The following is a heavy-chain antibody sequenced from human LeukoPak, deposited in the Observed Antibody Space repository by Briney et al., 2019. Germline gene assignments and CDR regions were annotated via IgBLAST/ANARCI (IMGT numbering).Heavy chain of an antibody. CDR2: IYSSGST. CDR3: ARDRYDSVYNWFDP. CDR1: DGSISSYY. Sequence: SETLSLTCTVSDGSISSYYRSWIRQPAGKGLEWIGRIYSSGSTNYNPSLKSRVTMSVDTSKNQFSLKLSSVTAADTAVYYCARDRYDSVYNWFDPWGQGTLVTVSS. J-gene: IGHJ5*02. D-gene: IGHD3-22*01. V-gene: IGHV4-4*07.